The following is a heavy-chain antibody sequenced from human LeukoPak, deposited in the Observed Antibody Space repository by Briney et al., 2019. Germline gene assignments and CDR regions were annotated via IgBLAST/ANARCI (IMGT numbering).Heavy chain of an antibody. CDR1: GLTFGDYA. J-gene: IGHJ4*02. CDR2: IRSKPYGGTT. CDR3: SRGVIVGTTRDY. Sequence: GGSLRLSCTASGLTFGDYAMSWVRQAPGKGLEWVSLIRSKPYGGTTEYAASVKGRFTISRDDSKSTAYLQMDSLKTEDTAVYYCSRGVIVGTTRDYWGQGTLVTVSS. V-gene: IGHV3-49*04. D-gene: IGHD1-26*01.